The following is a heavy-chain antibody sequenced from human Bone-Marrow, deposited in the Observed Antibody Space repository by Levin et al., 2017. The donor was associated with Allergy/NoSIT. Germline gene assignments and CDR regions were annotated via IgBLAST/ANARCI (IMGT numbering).Heavy chain of an antibody. CDR1: GFTFRSHS. J-gene: IGHJ2*01. D-gene: IGHD1-26*01. CDR3: ARAGELDYADSFFDF. V-gene: IGHV3-48*04. Sequence: GESLKISCAASGFTFRSHSMNWVRQAPGKGLEWVSYISTGGGSVHYAESVKGRFTISRDNARDSLYLQMNSLRVEDTAVYYCARAGELDYADSFFDFSGRGTLVTASS. CDR2: ISTGGGSV.